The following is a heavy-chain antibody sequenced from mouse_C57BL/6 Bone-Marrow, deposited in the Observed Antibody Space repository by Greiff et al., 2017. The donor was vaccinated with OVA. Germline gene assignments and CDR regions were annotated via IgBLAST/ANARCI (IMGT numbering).Heavy chain of an antibody. J-gene: IGHJ3*01. Sequence: QVQLQQSGAELVRPGASVKLSCKASGYTFTDYYINWVKQRPGQGLEWIARIYPGSGNTYYNEKFKGKATLTAEKSSSTAYMQLSSLTSEDSAVYFCARCGNYAWCAYWGQGTLVTVSA. CDR2: IYPGSGNT. D-gene: IGHD2-1*01. V-gene: IGHV1-76*01. CDR3: ARCGNYAWCAY. CDR1: GYTFTDYY.